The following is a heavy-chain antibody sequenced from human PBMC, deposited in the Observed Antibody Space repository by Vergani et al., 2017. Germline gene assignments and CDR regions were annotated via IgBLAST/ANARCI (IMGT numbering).Heavy chain of an antibody. J-gene: IGHJ6*02. CDR3: ARGEHTKYYYYGMDV. D-gene: IGHD1/OR15-1a*01. CDR1: GFTFSSYA. CDR2: ISSSSSYI. Sequence: EVQLLESGGGLVQPGGSLRLSCAASGFTFSSYAMSWVRQAPGKGLEWVSSISSSSSYIYYADSVKGRFTISRDNAKNSLYLQMNSLRAEDTAVYYCARGEHTKYYYYGMDVWGQGTTVTVSS. V-gene: IGHV3-21*01.